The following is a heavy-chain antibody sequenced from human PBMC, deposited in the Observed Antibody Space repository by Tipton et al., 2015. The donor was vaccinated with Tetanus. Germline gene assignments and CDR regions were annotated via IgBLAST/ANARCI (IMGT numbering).Heavy chain of an antibody. J-gene: IGHJ6*02. V-gene: IGHV3-30*04. CDR1: GFTFSSYP. Sequence: QVQLVQSGGGVVQPGRSLRLSCAASGFTFSSYPMHWVRQAPGKGLEWVAVISYDGSNKYYADSVKGRFTISRDNSKNTLYLQMNSLRAEDTALYYCAKDNGGYSSSWRYGMDVWGQGTTVTVSS. CDR2: ISYDGSNK. CDR3: AKDNGGYSSSWRYGMDV. D-gene: IGHD6-13*01.